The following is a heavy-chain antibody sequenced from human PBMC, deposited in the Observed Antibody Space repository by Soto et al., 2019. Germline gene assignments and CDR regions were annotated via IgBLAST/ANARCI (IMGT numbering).Heavy chain of an antibody. V-gene: IGHV4-39*01. CDR2: IYYSGST. J-gene: IGHJ6*02. D-gene: IGHD6-6*01. CDR3: ARRSAVREIYYYGMDV. Sequence: SETLSLTCTVSGGSISSGGYYWVWIRQPPGKGLEWIGSIYYSGSTYYNPSLKSRVTISVDTSKNQFSLKLSSVTAADTAVYYCARRSAVREIYYYGMDVWGQGTTVTVSS. CDR1: GGSISSGGYY.